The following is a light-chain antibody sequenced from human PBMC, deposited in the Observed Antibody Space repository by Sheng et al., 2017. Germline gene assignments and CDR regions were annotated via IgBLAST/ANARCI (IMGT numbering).Light chain of an antibody. Sequence: IQLTQSPSSLSASVGDRVTITCRASQGIDSYLAWYQQNPGKAPKLLIYLASTLESGVPSRFSGSGSGTDFTLTISSLQPEDFGTYYCQQIDRYPYSFGQGTKLEI. CDR1: QGIDSY. J-gene: IGKJ2*03. CDR3: QQIDRYPYS. V-gene: IGKV1-9*01. CDR2: LAS.